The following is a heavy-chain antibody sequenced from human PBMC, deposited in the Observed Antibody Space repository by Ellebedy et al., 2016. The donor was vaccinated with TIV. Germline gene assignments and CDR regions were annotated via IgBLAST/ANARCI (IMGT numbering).Heavy chain of an antibody. V-gene: IGHV1-69*13. Sequence: SVKVSCXASGGTFSNFAISWVRQAPGQGLEWMGGIIPIFGTTNSAQNFQGRVTITADESASTAYMELSSLRSEDTAVFYCARGFLWLSYAFDVWGQGAMVTVSS. D-gene: IGHD3-3*01. CDR2: IIPIFGTT. CDR1: GGTFSNFA. CDR3: ARGFLWLSYAFDV. J-gene: IGHJ3*01.